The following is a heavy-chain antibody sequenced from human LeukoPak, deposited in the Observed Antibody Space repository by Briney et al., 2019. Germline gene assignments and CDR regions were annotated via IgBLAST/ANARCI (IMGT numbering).Heavy chain of an antibody. J-gene: IGHJ4*02. V-gene: IGHV3-53*01. CDR2: IYSDGTT. CDR1: GFTVSSHY. Sequence: GGSLRLSCAASGFTVSSHYMSWVRQAPRKGLEWVSAIYSDGTTYYADSVKGRFTISRDNSENTLSLQMNNLRGEDTAVYYCATRGSVTSRSDFDYWGQGTLVTVSS. CDR3: ATRGSVTSRSDFDY. D-gene: IGHD2-21*02.